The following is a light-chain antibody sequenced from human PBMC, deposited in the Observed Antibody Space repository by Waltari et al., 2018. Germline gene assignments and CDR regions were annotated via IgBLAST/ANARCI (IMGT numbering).Light chain of an antibody. V-gene: IGKV1-12*01. CDR1: QGISSS. Sequence: DIQMTQSPSSVSASVGDRVTITCRASQGISSSLAFYQQKPGKGHNLLIYAASSLQSGVPSRFSGSGSGTDFTLTISSLQPEDSATYYCQQAKSFPLTFGPGTKVDIK. CDR2: AAS. J-gene: IGKJ3*01. CDR3: QQAKSFPLT.